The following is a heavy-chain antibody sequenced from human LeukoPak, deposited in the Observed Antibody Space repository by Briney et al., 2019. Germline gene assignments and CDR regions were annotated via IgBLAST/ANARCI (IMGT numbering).Heavy chain of an antibody. Sequence: SETLSLTCAVYGGSFSGYYWSWIRQPPGKGLEWIGEINHSGSTNYNPPLKSRAPISVDPSKNQFSLKPSSVTAAATAVYYCARGLRIWYQYLDYWGQGTLVTVSS. J-gene: IGHJ4*02. V-gene: IGHV4-34*01. D-gene: IGHD6-13*01. CDR3: ARGLRIWYQYLDY. CDR1: GGSFSGYY. CDR2: INHSGST.